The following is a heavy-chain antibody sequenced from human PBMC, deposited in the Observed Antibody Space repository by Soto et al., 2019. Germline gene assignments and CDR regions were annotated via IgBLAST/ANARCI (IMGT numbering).Heavy chain of an antibody. Sequence: PGESLKISCXGSGYSFTSYWIGWVRQMPGKGLEWMGIICPGDSDTRYSPSFQGQVTISADKSISTAYLQWSSLKASDTAMYYCARLTSSGIAVAGTGEWFDPWGQGTLVTVSS. V-gene: IGHV5-51*01. D-gene: IGHD6-19*01. CDR3: ARLTSSGIAVAGTGEWFDP. CDR2: ICPGDSDT. CDR1: GYSFTSYW. J-gene: IGHJ5*02.